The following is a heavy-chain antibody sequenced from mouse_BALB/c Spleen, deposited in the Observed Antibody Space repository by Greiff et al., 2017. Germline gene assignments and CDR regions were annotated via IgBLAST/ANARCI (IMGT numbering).Heavy chain of an antibody. CDR3: ARNWDVRGVDY. CDR2: ISSGGSYT. J-gene: IGHJ2*01. CDR1: GFTFSSYG. D-gene: IGHD4-1*01. V-gene: IGHV5-6*01. Sequence: EVQRVESGGDLVKPGGSLKLSCAASGFTFSSYGMSWVRQTPDKRLEWVATISSGGSYTYYPDSVKGRFTISRDNAKNTLYLQMSSLKSEDTAMYYCARNWDVRGVDYWGQGTTLTVSS.